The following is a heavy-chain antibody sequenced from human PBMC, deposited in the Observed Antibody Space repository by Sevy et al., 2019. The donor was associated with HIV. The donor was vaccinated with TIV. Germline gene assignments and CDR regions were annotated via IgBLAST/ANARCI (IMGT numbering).Heavy chain of an antibody. Sequence: SETLSLTCAVSDGSIRSSNWWSWVRQSPGKGLEWIGEIYPSGTTNRNPSLKSRVTISIDKSKNLFSMKLSSVTAADTAVYYCARLTGGVDSGCQHWGQGTLVTVSS. V-gene: IGHV4-4*02. CDR2: IYPSGTT. D-gene: IGHD3-16*01. CDR1: DGSIRSSNW. CDR3: ARLTGGVDSGCQH. J-gene: IGHJ1*01.